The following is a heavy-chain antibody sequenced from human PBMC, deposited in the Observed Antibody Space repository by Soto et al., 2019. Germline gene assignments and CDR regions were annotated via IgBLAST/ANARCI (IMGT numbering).Heavy chain of an antibody. CDR2: IIPIFGTA. CDR1: GGTFSSYA. Sequence: QVQLVQSGAEVKKPGSSVKVSCKASGGTFSSYAISWVRQAPGQGLEWMGGIIPIFGTANYAQKFQGRVTITADESTSTAYRELSSLRSEDTAVYYCARVHCSGGSCYPYYFDYWGQGTLVTVSS. D-gene: IGHD2-15*01. V-gene: IGHV1-69*12. J-gene: IGHJ4*02. CDR3: ARVHCSGGSCYPYYFDY.